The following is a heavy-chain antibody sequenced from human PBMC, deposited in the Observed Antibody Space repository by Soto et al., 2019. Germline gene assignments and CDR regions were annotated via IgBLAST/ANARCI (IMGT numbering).Heavy chain of an antibody. Sequence: GGSLRLSCVASGFNLSHPWMTWVRQAAGKGLEWVGRIKSKTDGGTADYAAPVKGRATISRDDSKNTVYLQMNSLKTEDTAVYYCTTGIYYDILTGYHNVAYWGHGALVTVSS. V-gene: IGHV3-15*01. CDR3: TTGIYYDILTGYHNVAY. J-gene: IGHJ4*01. CDR2: IKSKTDGGTA. D-gene: IGHD3-9*01. CDR1: GFNLSHPW.